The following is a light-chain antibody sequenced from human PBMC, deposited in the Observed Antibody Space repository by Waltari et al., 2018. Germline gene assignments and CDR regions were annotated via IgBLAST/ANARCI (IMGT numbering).Light chain of an antibody. Sequence: QSVLTQPPSVSGAPGQRIPISCTGSNSNIGAGYDVHWYQQFPGGAPKLLLFANTNRPSGVPDRFSGSKSGASASLVITGLQAGDGADFFFQSFDNSLFHVFGPGPTFTVL. CDR3: QSFDNSLFHV. V-gene: IGLV1-40*01. CDR1: NSNIGAGYD. J-gene: IGLJ1*01. CDR2: ANT.